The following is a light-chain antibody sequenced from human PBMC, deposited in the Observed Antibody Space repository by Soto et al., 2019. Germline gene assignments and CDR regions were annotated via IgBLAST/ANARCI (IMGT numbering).Light chain of an antibody. CDR2: EGS. CDR1: SSDVGSYNL. V-gene: IGLV2-23*01. CDR3: CSYAGSSTLV. Sequence: QSALTQPASGSGYPGQSITISCTGTSSDVGSYNLVSWYQQHPGKAPKLMIYEGSKRPSGVSNRFSGSKSGNTASLTISGLQAEDEADYYCCSYAGSSTLVFGGGTKVTVL. J-gene: IGLJ2*01.